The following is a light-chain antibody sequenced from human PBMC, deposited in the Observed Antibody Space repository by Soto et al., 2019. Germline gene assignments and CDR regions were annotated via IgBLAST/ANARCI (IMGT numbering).Light chain of an antibody. V-gene: IGKV1-5*03. CDR2: KAS. J-gene: IGKJ1*01. CDR1: QSISDW. CDR3: QHYNSYPWT. Sequence: DIQMTQSPSTLSASVGDRVTITCRASQSISDWLAWYQQKPGKAPNLLIYKASSLETAVPSRFSGTGSGTEFTLTISSLQPDDFATYYCQHYNSYPWTFGQGTKVQV.